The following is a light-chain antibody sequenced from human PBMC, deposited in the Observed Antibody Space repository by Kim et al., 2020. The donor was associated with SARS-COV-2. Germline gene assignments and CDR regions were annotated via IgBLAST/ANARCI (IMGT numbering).Light chain of an antibody. CDR3: NSRDSSGIL. Sequence: SSELTQDPAVYVALGQTVRITCQGDSLRSYYANWYQQKPGQTPVLVIYGKNNRPSGIPDRFSGSSSGNKASLTNTGAQAEDEADYYCNSRDSSGILFGGGTQLTVL. J-gene: IGLJ2*01. V-gene: IGLV3-19*01. CDR1: SLRSYY. CDR2: GKN.